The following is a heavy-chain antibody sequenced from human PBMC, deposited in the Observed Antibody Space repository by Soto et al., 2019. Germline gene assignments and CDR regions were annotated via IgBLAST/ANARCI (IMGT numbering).Heavy chain of an antibody. CDR2: IKSKTDGGTT. CDR1: GFTFSNAW. V-gene: IGHV3-15*01. D-gene: IGHD2-2*01. CDR3: TTDIVVVPAATPV. Sequence: KPGGSLRLSCAASGFTFSNAWMSWVRQAPGKGLEWVGRIKSKTDGGTTDYAAPVKGRFTISRDDSKNTLYLQMNSLKTEDTAVYYCTTDIVVVPAATPVWGQGTTVTVSS. J-gene: IGHJ6*02.